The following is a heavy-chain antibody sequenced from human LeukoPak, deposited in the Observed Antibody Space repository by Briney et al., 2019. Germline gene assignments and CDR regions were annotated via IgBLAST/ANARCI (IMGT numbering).Heavy chain of an antibody. D-gene: IGHD3-10*01. CDR2: VDPEDGET. CDR3: ATRQGGSAFDSFDY. CDR1: GFTFTDYY. Sequence: ASVKVSCKASGFTFTDYYMHWVQQAPGKGLEWMGRVDPEDGETIYAEKFQGRVTITADTSTDTAYMELSSLRSEDTAVYYCATRQGGSAFDSFDYWGQGTLVTVSS. V-gene: IGHV1-69-2*01. J-gene: IGHJ4*02.